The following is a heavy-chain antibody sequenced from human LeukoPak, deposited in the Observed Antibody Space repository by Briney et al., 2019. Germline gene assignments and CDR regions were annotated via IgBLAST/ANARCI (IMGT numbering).Heavy chain of an antibody. V-gene: IGHV3-48*03. CDR1: GFSLSIYW. D-gene: IGHD2-2*01. J-gene: IGHJ4*02. Sequence: TGGSLRLSCAASGFSLSIYWMSWVRQAPGKGLEWVSYVSSSGSTIYYADSVKGRFTISRDNAKNSLYLQMNSLRAEDTAVYYCERGVIVVVPAAYDYSNQGDYWGQGTLVTVSS. CDR3: ERGVIVVVPAAYDYSNQGDY. CDR2: VSSSGSTI.